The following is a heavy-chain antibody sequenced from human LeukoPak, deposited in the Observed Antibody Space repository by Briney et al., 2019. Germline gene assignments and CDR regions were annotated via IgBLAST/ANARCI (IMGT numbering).Heavy chain of an antibody. Sequence: SETLSLTCTVSSYSINSGYYWGWIRQPPGKGLEWIGNIYHSGSTNYNPSLKSRVTISVDTSKNQFSLKLSSVTAADTAVYFCARGFRGDNFDYWGQGTLVTVSS. D-gene: IGHD7-27*01. CDR2: IYHSGST. V-gene: IGHV4-38-2*02. J-gene: IGHJ4*02. CDR3: ARGFRGDNFDY. CDR1: SYSINSGYY.